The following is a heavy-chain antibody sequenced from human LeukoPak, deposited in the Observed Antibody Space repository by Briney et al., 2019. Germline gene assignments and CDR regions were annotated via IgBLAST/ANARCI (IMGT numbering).Heavy chain of an antibody. CDR2: ISYDGSNK. V-gene: IGHV3-30-3*01. Sequence: PGRSLRLSCAASGFTFSSYAMHWVRQAPGKGLEWVAVISYDGSNKYYADSVKGRFTISRDNSKNTLYLQMNSLRAEDTAVYYCARGNIGYWGQGTLVTVSS. J-gene: IGHJ4*02. CDR1: GFTFSSYA. CDR3: ARGNIGY.